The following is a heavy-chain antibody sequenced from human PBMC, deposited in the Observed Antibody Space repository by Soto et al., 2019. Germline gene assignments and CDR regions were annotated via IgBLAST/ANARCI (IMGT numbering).Heavy chain of an antibody. Sequence: GASVKVSCKTSGYTFTNYGISWVRQAPGQGFEWMGWISAHTGNTNYAQKFQGRVTMTTDTSTSTAYMELRSLRSDDTAVYYCARVLGYNSSWWRHTAFDIWGQGTMVTVSS. CDR3: ARVLGYNSSWWRHTAFDI. CDR1: GYTFTNYG. D-gene: IGHD6-13*01. V-gene: IGHV1-18*01. CDR2: ISAHTGNT. J-gene: IGHJ3*02.